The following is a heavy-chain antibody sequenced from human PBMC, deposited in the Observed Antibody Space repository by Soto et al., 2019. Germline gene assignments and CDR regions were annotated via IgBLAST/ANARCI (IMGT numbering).Heavy chain of an antibody. CDR1: GFTFSDYY. Sequence: QVQLVESGGGLVKPGGSLRLSCAASGFTFSDYYMSWIRQAPGKGLEWVSYISSSSSYTNYADSVKGRFTISRDNAKNSLHLQMYSLRAEDTAVYYGARENDSSGYAFDSWGQGTLVTVSS. CDR2: ISSSSSYT. J-gene: IGHJ4*02. D-gene: IGHD6-19*01. CDR3: ARENDSSGYAFDS. V-gene: IGHV3-11*06.